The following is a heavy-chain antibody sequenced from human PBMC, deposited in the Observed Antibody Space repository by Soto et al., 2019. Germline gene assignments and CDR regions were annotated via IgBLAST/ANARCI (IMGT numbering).Heavy chain of an antibody. CDR3: AQSPRLTEAFDI. V-gene: IGHV5-51*01. CDR2: IYPGDSDT. J-gene: IGHJ3*02. Sequence: AGLSLKIDCKVAGYSRTSCWLGWVRQMPGKGLEWMGIIYPGDSDTRYSPSFQGHVTISADKSFTTAYLQWSSLKASDTAMYYCAQSPRLTEAFDIWGQGTMVTVSS. CDR1: GYSRTSCW.